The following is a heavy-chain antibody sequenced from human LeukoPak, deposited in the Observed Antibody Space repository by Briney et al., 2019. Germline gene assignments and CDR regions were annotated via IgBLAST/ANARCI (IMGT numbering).Heavy chain of an antibody. D-gene: IGHD1-7*01. CDR1: GFTFRSYA. CDR3: AQDGTTTRYNWFDS. Sequence: GGSQRLSCAASGFTFRSYAMSWVRQVPGKGLEWVSGIIADFDTTYYADSVRGRFTISRDHSKNTLYLQMNSLRAEDTAIYYCAQDGTTTRYNWFDSWGQGTLVTVSS. CDR2: IIADFDTT. V-gene: IGHV3-23*01. J-gene: IGHJ5*01.